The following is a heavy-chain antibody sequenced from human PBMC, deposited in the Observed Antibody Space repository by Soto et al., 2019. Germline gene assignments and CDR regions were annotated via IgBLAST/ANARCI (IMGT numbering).Heavy chain of an antibody. J-gene: IGHJ4*02. CDR1: GFSLSKARMG. D-gene: IGHD1-26*01. CDR2: IFWNDER. V-gene: IGHV2-26*01. Sequence: QVTLKESGPVLVKPTETLTLTCSVSGFSLSKARMGVSWIRQPPGKALEWLAHIFWNDERSYNTSLKSRLTNSRDTSNSQVVLTMTNVDPVDTGTYFCARALREGLPIYYFDSWGQGTLVTVSS. CDR3: ARALREGLPIYYFDS.